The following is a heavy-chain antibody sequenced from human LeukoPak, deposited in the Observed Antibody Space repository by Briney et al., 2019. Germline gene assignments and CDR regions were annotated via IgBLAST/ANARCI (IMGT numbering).Heavy chain of an antibody. CDR2: ISYDGSNK. J-gene: IGHJ4*02. D-gene: IGHD1-1*01. CDR3: ARVSVFRKLEYYFDY. CDR1: GFTLSSYA. Sequence: GGSLRLSCAASGFTLSSYAMHWVRQAPGKGLEWVAVISYDGSNKYYADSVKGRFTISRDNSKNTLYLQMNSLRAEDTAVYYCARVSVFRKLEYYFDYWGQGTLVTVSS. V-gene: IGHV3-30-3*01.